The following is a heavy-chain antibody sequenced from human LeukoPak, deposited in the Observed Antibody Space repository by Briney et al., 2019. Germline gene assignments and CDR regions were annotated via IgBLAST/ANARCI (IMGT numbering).Heavy chain of an antibody. CDR2: IDPGDSDA. CDR3: ARHPSGIYSLHAFDI. D-gene: IGHD1-26*01. Sequence: GESLKISCQGSGYSFTTYWIGWVRQVPGKGLEWMGHIDPGDSDARYSPSFQGHVTISADKSIGTAYLQWSSLKASDTAMYYCARHPSGIYSLHAFDIWGQGTMVTVSS. J-gene: IGHJ3*02. CDR1: GYSFTTYW. V-gene: IGHV5-51*01.